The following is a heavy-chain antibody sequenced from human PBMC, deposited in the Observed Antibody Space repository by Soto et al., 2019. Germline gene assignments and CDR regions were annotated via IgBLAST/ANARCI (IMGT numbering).Heavy chain of an antibody. V-gene: IGHV3-15*07. J-gene: IGHJ4*02. CDR1: GFTFSNAW. CDR3: TTAYEAAAGDYFDY. Sequence: GGSLRLSCAASGFTFSNAWMNWVRQAPGKGLEWVGRIKSKTDGGTTDYAAPVKGRFTISRDDSKNTLYLQMNSLKTEDTAVYYCTTAYEAAAGDYFDYWGQGTLVNVSS. D-gene: IGHD6-13*01. CDR2: IKSKTDGGTT.